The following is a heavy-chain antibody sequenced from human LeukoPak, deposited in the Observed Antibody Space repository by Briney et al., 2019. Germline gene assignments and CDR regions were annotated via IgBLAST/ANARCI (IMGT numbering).Heavy chain of an antibody. CDR1: GFTFGDYS. V-gene: IGHV3-49*03. CDR3: TRDRIMTDF. D-gene: IGHD2-15*01. Sequence: GGSLRLSCTASGFTFGDYSMTWFRQAPGKGLEWVSFIRNKASGGTTEHAASVRGRFTTSRDDSKSIAYLQMNSLKTEDTALYYCTRDRIMTDFWGQGTLVTVSS. J-gene: IGHJ4*02. CDR2: IRNKASGGTT.